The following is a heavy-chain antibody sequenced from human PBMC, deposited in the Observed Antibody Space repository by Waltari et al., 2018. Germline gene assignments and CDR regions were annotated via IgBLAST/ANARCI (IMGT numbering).Heavy chain of an antibody. D-gene: IGHD1-26*01. CDR3: ARDEIHVGPTNVGVTLDY. Sequence: EVHLVESGGGLVKPGGSLRLSCLVSGFTLSPYRMISVRQAPGKGLEWVASISSSNYIKYADSVKGRFTISRDTTKNSLYLQMNSLRVEDTAVYHCARDEIHVGPTNVGVTLDYWGQGTLVTVSS. CDR1: GFTLSPYR. V-gene: IGHV3-21*01. CDR2: ISSSNYI. J-gene: IGHJ4*02.